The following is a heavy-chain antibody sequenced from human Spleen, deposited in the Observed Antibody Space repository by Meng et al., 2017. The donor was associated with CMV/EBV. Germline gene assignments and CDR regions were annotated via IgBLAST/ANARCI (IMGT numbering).Heavy chain of an antibody. Sequence: ASVKVSCKASGYTFTTYYMHWVRQAPGQGLEWMGIIDPSGGDTTYAQKFQGEITLTSDTSTTTVFLELSSLKSEDTAIYYCARDLVGYDAFDVWGQGTMVTVSS. CDR2: IDPSGGDT. D-gene: IGHD3-22*01. CDR1: GYTFTTYY. V-gene: IGHV1-46*01. J-gene: IGHJ3*01. CDR3: ARDLVGYDAFDV.